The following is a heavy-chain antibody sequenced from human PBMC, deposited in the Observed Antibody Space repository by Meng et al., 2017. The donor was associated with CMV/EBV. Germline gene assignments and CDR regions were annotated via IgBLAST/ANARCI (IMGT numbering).Heavy chain of an antibody. J-gene: IGHJ4*02. CDR1: GYTFTGYY. V-gene: IGHV1-2*02. D-gene: IGHD1-26*01. Sequence: QVQLLPLGGEVKKPGSSMKVSCKASGYTFTGYYMHWVRQAPGQGLEWMGWINPNSGGTNYAQKFQGRVTMTRDTSISTAYMELSRLRSDDTAVYYCARTPSYSGSQRPFDYWGQGTLVTVSS. CDR3: ARTPSYSGSQRPFDY. CDR2: INPNSGGT.